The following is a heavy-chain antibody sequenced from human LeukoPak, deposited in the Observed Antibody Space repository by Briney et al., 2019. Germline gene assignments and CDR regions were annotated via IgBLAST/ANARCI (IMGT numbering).Heavy chain of an antibody. Sequence: ASVKVSCKASGYTFTNYNIHWVRQAPGQGLEWMGIINPSGGSATYAQKFQGRVTVTRDTSTSTVYMDLSSLRSEDTAVYYCARDRGSSWYVDYWGQGTLVTVSS. D-gene: IGHD6-13*01. CDR2: INPSGGSA. CDR1: GYTFTNYN. CDR3: ARDRGSSWYVDY. V-gene: IGHV1-46*01. J-gene: IGHJ4*02.